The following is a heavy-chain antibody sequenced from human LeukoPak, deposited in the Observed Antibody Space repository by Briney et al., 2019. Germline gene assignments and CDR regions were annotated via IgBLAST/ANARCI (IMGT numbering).Heavy chain of an antibody. J-gene: IGHJ4*02. CDR2: IYTSGST. CDR1: GGSISSYY. D-gene: IGHD2-21*02. CDR3: ARGPRGYWAAIPGVDY. V-gene: IGHV4-4*07. Sequence: SETLSLTCTVSGGSISSYYWSWIRQPAGKGLEWIGRIYTSGSTNYNPSLKSRVTISVDTSKNQFSLKLSSVTAADTAVYYCARGPRGYWAAIPGVDYWGQGTLVTVSS.